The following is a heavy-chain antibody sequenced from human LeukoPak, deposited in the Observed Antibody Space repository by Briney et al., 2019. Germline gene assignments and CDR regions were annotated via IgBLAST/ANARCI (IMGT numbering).Heavy chain of an antibody. CDR2: IYHSGSI. CDR3: ARHPPALNWFDP. Sequence: PSETLSLTCTVSGGSISSSTYYWDWIRQAPGKGLEWIGNIYHSGSIYYNPSLKSRVTISVDTSKNQFSLKLSSLTAADTAVYYCARHPPALNWFDPWGQGTLVTVSS. V-gene: IGHV4-39*01. D-gene: IGHD3-3*02. J-gene: IGHJ5*02. CDR1: GGSISSSTYY.